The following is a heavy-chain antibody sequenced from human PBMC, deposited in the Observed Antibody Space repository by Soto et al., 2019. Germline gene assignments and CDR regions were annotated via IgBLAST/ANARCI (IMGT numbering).Heavy chain of an antibody. Sequence: SVKVSCKASGGTFSSYTISWVRQAPGQGLEWMGRIIPILGIANYAQKFQGRVTITADKSTSTAYMELSSLRSADTAVYSCASLESWTLADYWGQGTLVTVSS. CDR3: ASLESWTLADY. D-gene: IGHD1-1*01. V-gene: IGHV1-69*02. CDR1: GGTFSSYT. CDR2: IIPILGIA. J-gene: IGHJ4*02.